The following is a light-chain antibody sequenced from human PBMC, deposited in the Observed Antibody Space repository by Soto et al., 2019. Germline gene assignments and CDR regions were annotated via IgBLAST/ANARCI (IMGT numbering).Light chain of an antibody. V-gene: IGKV1-5*01. CDR1: QTITTW. CDR2: DAS. J-gene: IGKJ1*01. Sequence: DIQLSQSPSFLSASVGDRVTITCRASQTITTWLAWYQQKPGKAPKLLIYDASTLESGVPSRFSGSGFGTEFSLTISSLQPDDSATYYCQQYSTYSGTFGQGTKVDIK. CDR3: QQYSTYSGT.